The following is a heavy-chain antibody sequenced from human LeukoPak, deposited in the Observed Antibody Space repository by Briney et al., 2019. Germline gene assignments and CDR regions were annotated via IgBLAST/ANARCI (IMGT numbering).Heavy chain of an antibody. CDR2: ISGSGSST. J-gene: IGHJ4*02. D-gene: IGHD3-10*01. V-gene: IGHV3-23*01. Sequence: GGSLRLSCAASGFTFSICAMNWVRQAPGKGLEWVSGISGSGSSTYYADSVKGRFTISRDSSKNTVYLQMNSLRAEDTAKYHCAKADGSYKTLIDYWGQGTLVTVSS. CDR3: AKADGSYKTLIDY. CDR1: GFTFSICA.